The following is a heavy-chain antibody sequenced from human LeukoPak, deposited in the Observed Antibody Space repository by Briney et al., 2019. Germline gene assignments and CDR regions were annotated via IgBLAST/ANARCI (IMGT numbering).Heavy chain of an antibody. Sequence: PGGSLRLSCAASGFTFSSYAMSWVRQAPGKGLEWVSAISGSGGSTYYADSVKGRFTISRDNSKNTLYLQMNSLRAEDTAVYYCAKIGFEPGDSSGLYYFDYWGQGTLVTVSS. J-gene: IGHJ4*02. CDR2: ISGSGGST. V-gene: IGHV3-23*01. CDR3: AKIGFEPGDSSGLYYFDY. D-gene: IGHD3-22*01. CDR1: GFTFSSYA.